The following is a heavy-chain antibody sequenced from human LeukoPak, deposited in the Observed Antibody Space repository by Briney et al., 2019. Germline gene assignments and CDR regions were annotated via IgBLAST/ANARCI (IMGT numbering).Heavy chain of an antibody. CDR3: ARTESSGWYMDWFDP. Sequence: MPSETLSLTCTVSGGSISSYYWSWIRQPPGKGLEWIGYIYYSGSTNYNPSLKSRVTRSVDTSKNQFSLKLSSVTAADTAVYYCARTESSGWYMDWFDPWGQGTLVTVSS. J-gene: IGHJ5*02. CDR1: GGSISSYY. V-gene: IGHV4-59*01. D-gene: IGHD6-19*01. CDR2: IYYSGST.